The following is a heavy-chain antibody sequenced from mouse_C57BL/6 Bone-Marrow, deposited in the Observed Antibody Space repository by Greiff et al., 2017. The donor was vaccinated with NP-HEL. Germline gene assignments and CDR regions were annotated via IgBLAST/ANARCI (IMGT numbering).Heavy chain of an antibody. J-gene: IGHJ4*01. D-gene: IGHD1-1*01. V-gene: IGHV1-43*01. CDR1: GYSFTGYY. Sequence: EVMLVESGPELVKPGASVKISCKASGYSFTGYYMHWVKQSSEKSLEWIGEINPSTGGTSYNQKFKGKATLTVDKSSSTAYMQLKSLTSEDSAVYYCARGITTMDYWGQGTSVTVSS. CDR3: ARGITTMDY. CDR2: INPSTGGT.